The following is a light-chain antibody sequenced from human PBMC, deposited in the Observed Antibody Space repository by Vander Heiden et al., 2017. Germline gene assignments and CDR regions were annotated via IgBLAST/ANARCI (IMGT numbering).Light chain of an antibody. Sequence: QSALTQPPSVSGSPGQSITISCTGTSSDVGGYNYVSWYQQRPDKPPKLLSLVVSDRPSWVSNGFSGSTSGNTASTTTSALQAADAADDDCYSYAPSSNTLLVFGGGTKLTVL. CDR1: SSDVGGYNY. V-gene: IGLV2-14*03. J-gene: IGLJ2*01. CDR2: VVS. CDR3: YSYAPSSNTLLV.